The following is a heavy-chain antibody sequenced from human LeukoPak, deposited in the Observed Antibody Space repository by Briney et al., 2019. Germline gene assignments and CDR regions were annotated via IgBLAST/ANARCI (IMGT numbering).Heavy chain of an antibody. J-gene: IGHJ4*02. CDR3: ARVVHYYGSGSSYFDC. CDR2: IYSGGST. Sequence: GGSLRLSCAPSGFTVSSNYMSWVRQAPGKGLEWVSVIYSGGSTYYADSVKGRFTISRDNSKNTLYLQMNSLRAEDTAVYYCARVVHYYGSGSSYFDCWGQGTLVTVSS. CDR1: GFTVSSNY. D-gene: IGHD3-10*01. V-gene: IGHV3-66*01.